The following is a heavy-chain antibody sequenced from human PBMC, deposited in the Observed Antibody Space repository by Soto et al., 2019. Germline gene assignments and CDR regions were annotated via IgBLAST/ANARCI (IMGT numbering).Heavy chain of an antibody. J-gene: IGHJ6*02. CDR1: GGSFSGYY. CDR3: ARGRGCSGGSCYKVYYYYYGMDV. Sequence: PSETLSLTCAVYGGSFSGYYWSWIRQPPGKGLEWIGEINHSGSTNYNPSLKSRVTISVDTSKNQFPLKLSSVTAADTAVYYCARGRGCSGGSCYKVYYYYYGMDVWGQGTTVTVSS. V-gene: IGHV4-34*01. CDR2: INHSGST. D-gene: IGHD2-15*01.